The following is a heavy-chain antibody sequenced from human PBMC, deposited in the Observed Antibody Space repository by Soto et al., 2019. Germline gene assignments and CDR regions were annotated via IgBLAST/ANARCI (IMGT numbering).Heavy chain of an antibody. CDR2: ISFDGNIQ. D-gene: IGHD3-16*02. V-gene: IGHV3-30*18. CDR3: AKVSEGSMITFGGVIAY. J-gene: IGHJ4*02. Sequence: GGSLRLSCAASGFTFSTYGMHWVRQAPGKGLEWVAGISFDGNIQYYADSVKGRFTISRDNSKNTLYLQMDSLRAEDTAVYYCAKVSEGSMITFGGVIAYWGQGTLVTVSS. CDR1: GFTFSTYG.